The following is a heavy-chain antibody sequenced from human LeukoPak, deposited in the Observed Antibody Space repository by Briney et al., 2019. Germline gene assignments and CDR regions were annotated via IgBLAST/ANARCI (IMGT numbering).Heavy chain of an antibody. Sequence: GASVKVSCKASGGTFSSYAFSWVRQAPGQGLEWMGRIIPIFGTANYAQKFQGRVTITTDESTSTAYMELSSLRSEDTAVYYCASTYYYDSSGHTHFDYWGQGTLVTVSS. CDR1: GGTFSSYA. D-gene: IGHD3-22*01. CDR3: ASTYYYDSSGHTHFDY. J-gene: IGHJ4*02. CDR2: IIPIFGTA. V-gene: IGHV1-69*05.